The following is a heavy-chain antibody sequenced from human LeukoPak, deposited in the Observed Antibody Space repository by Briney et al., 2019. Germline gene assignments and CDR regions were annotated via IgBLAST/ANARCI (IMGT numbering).Heavy chain of an antibody. CDR3: ATFTSPYYYDSSGFYFDY. Sequence: ASVKVSCKVSGYTLTELSMHWVRQAPGKGLEWMGGFDPEDGETIYAQKFQGRVTMTQDASTDAAYMELSSLKSEDTAVYYCATFTSPYYYDSSGFYFDYWGQGTLITVS. V-gene: IGHV1-24*01. D-gene: IGHD3-22*01. J-gene: IGHJ4*02. CDR2: FDPEDGET. CDR1: GYTLTELS.